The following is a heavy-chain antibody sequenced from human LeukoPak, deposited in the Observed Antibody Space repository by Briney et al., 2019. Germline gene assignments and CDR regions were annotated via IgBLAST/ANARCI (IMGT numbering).Heavy chain of an antibody. CDR2: IIPIFGTA. J-gene: IGHJ3*02. D-gene: IGHD1-14*01. CDR3: AKPGRFDAFDI. V-gene: IGHV1-69*06. CDR1: GGTFSSYA. Sequence: SVKVSCKASGGTFSSYAISWVRQAPGQGLEWMGGIIPIFGTANYAQKFQGRVTMTEDTSTDTAYMELSSLRSEDTAVYYCAKPGRFDAFDIWGQGTMVTVSS.